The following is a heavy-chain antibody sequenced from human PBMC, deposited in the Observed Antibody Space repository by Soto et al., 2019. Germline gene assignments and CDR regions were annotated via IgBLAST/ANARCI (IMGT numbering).Heavy chain of an antibody. CDR3: ARGMVGATGGYYYYGMDV. J-gene: IGHJ6*02. CDR1: GGTFSSYA. D-gene: IGHD1-26*01. CDR2: IIPIFGTA. Sequence: QVQLVQSGAEVKKPGSSVKVSCKASGGTFSSYAISWVRQAPGQGLEWMGGIIPIFGTANYAQKFQGRVTITADESTSTAYMELSSLRSEDTAVYYCARGMVGATGGYYYYGMDVWGQGTTVTVSS. V-gene: IGHV1-69*12.